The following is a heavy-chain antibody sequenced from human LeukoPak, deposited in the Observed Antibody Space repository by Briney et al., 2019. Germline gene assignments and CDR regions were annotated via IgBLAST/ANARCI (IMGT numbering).Heavy chain of an antibody. CDR2: MNPKSGNT. CDR3: AGGYDFWSGYSYDYYYMDV. Sequence: ASVKVSCKASGYTFTSYDINWVRQATGQGLEWVGWMNPKSGNTGYAQKFQGRVTITRNTSISTAYMELSSLRSEDTAVYDCAGGYDFWSGYSYDYYYMDVWGKGTTVTVSS. J-gene: IGHJ6*03. D-gene: IGHD3-3*01. CDR1: GYTFTSYD. V-gene: IGHV1-8*03.